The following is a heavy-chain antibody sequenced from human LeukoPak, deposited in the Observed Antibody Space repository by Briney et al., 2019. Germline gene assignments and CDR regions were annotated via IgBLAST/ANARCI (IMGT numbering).Heavy chain of an antibody. J-gene: IGHJ4*02. CDR3: ARDKDLGAVAGTFDY. CDR1: GGTFTNYA. Sequence: SVKVSCKASGGTFTNYAITWVRQAPGQGLECMGRIIPLLDIATYAQKFQGRVTITADKSTSTAYMELTRLRSDDTAVYYCARDKDLGAVAGTFDYWGQGTLVTVSS. CDR2: IIPLLDIA. D-gene: IGHD6-19*01. V-gene: IGHV1-69*04.